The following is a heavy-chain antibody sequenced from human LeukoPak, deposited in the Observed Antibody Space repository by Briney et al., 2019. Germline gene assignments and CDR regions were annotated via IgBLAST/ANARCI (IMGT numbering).Heavy chain of an antibody. V-gene: IGHV3-53*01. CDR3: GRTIVGVTNWFDP. D-gene: IGHD1-26*01. CDR1: GFTVSSNY. CDR2: IYSGGNT. J-gene: IGHJ5*02. Sequence: GGSLRLSCAASGFTVSSNYISWVRQAPGTGLEWVSLIYSGGNTYYADSVKGRFTISSDNSKNTLYLQMNSLRAEDTAVYYCGRTIVGVTNWFDPWGQGTLVTVSS.